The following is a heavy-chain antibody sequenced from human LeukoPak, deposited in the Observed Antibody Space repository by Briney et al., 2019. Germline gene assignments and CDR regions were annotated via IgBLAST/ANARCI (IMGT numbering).Heavy chain of an antibody. D-gene: IGHD3-10*01. CDR1: GGSVNSGGYY. V-gene: IGHV4-61*08. Sequence: SETLSLTCTVSGGSVNSGGYYWSWIRQPPGKGLGWIGYVSYSGSTNYNPSLRSRVAISVDTPKNRFSLRLSSVTAADTAVYYCAAGPNLYYFDYWGQGALVTVSS. CDR2: VSYSGST. J-gene: IGHJ4*02. CDR3: AAGPNLYYFDY.